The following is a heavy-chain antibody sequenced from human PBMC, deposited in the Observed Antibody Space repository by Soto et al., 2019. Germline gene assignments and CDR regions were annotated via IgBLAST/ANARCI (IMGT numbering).Heavy chain of an antibody. CDR2: INHSGST. Sequence: XGTLSLTCAVYGGSFSGYYWSWIRQPPGKGLEWIGEINHSGSTNYNPSLKSRVTISVDTSKNQFSLKLSSVTAADTAVYYCARGRVVPAAFDIWGQGTMVTVSS. D-gene: IGHD2-2*01. V-gene: IGHV4-34*01. CDR1: GGSFSGYY. J-gene: IGHJ3*02. CDR3: ARGRVVPAAFDI.